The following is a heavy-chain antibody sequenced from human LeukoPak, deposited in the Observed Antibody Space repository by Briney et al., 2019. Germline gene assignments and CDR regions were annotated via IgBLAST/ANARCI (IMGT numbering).Heavy chain of an antibody. CDR2: VYNRGST. J-gene: IGHJ6*02. Sequence: NPSKTLSLTCTVSGGSISSYYWSWIRQPPGKGLEWIGYVYNRGSTNYNPSLKSRVTISVDTSKNQVSLKLSSVTAADTAVYYCARHFHGMDVWGQGTTVTVSS. V-gene: IGHV4-59*08. CDR1: GGSISSYY. CDR3: ARHFHGMDV.